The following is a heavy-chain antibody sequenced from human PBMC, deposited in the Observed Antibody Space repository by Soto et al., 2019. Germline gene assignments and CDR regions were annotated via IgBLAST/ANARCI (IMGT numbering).Heavy chain of an antibody. Sequence: PSETLSLTCTVSGGSISSYYWSWIRQPPGKGLEWIGYIYYSGSTNYNPSLKSRVTISVDTSKNQFSLKLSSVTAADTAVYYCARGSAGDIDAFDIWGQGTMVTVS. CDR1: GGSISSYY. J-gene: IGHJ3*02. V-gene: IGHV4-59*01. CDR3: ARGSAGDIDAFDI. D-gene: IGHD4-17*01. CDR2: IYYSGST.